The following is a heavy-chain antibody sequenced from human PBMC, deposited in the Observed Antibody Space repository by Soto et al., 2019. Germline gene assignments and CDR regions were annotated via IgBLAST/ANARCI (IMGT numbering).Heavy chain of an antibody. CDR2: INYSGST. D-gene: IGHD3-22*01. Sequence: QLQLQESGPGLVKPSETLSLTCTVSGDSVTISDYYWGWIRQPPGKGLEWIGSINYSGSTYYNPSLKSRVTIHGDTSKKQFSLKLTSVTAADAAVYYCAAHDSGGYYAEYWGQGTLVTVSA. V-gene: IGHV4-39*01. CDR3: AAHDSGGYYAEY. J-gene: IGHJ4*02. CDR1: GDSVTISDYY.